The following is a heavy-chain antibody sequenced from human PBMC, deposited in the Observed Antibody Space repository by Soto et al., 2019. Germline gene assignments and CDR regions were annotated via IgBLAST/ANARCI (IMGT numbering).Heavy chain of an antibody. Sequence: QVQLVESGGGVVQPGRSLRLSCAASGFTFSSHVMHWVRQAPGKGLEWVALILYDGSNEYYADSVKGRFTISRDNSKNTLYLQMNSLRTEDTAMYYCARDVVSKGSVDDWGQGTLVTVSS. V-gene: IGHV3-30-3*01. J-gene: IGHJ4*02. CDR1: GFTFSSHV. CDR3: ARDVVSKGSVDD. D-gene: IGHD2-15*01. CDR2: ILYDGSNE.